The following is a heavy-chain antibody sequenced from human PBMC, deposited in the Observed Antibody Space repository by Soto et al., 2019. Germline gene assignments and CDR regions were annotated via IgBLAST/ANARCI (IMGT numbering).Heavy chain of an antibody. Sequence: QVQLRESGPGLVKPSETLSLTCTVSGGSVSSGSYYWSWIRQPPGKGLEWIGYIYYSGSTNYNPSLKSRVTISVDTSKTQFSLKLSSVTAADTAVYYCAREFIAARYFDYWGQGTLVTVSS. CDR2: IYYSGST. J-gene: IGHJ4*02. V-gene: IGHV4-61*01. CDR3: AREFIAARYFDY. CDR1: GGSVSSGSYY. D-gene: IGHD6-13*01.